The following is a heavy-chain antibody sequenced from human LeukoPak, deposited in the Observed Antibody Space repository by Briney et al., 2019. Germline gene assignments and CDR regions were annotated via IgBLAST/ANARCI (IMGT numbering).Heavy chain of an antibody. J-gene: IGHJ4*02. D-gene: IGHD5-12*01. V-gene: IGHV3-7*01. CDR3: VRDGGVSGYDLLDY. CDR2: INQDGSKE. Sequence: GGSLRLSCAASGFTFSNYWMTWVRQAPGKGLEWVAHINQDGSKEYYMDSVKARFIISRDNAKNSLSLQMNSLRAEDTAVYYCVRDGGVSGYDLLDYWGQGTLVTVSS. CDR1: GFTFSNYW.